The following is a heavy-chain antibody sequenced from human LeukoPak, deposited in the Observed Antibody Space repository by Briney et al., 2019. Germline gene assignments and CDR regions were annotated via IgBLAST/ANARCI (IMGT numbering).Heavy chain of an antibody. CDR1: GLSFSTSS. J-gene: IGHJ4*02. V-gene: IGHV3-21*01. CDR3: ARDLSGYGDYVDY. Sequence: GGSLRLSCAASGLSFSTSSMNWVRQAPGEGLEWVSSISSTSTSLFYADSVKGRFTISRDNAKNSLYLQMNSLRADDTAVYYCARDLSGYGDYVDYWGQGTLVTVSS. D-gene: IGHD4-17*01. CDR2: ISSTSTSL.